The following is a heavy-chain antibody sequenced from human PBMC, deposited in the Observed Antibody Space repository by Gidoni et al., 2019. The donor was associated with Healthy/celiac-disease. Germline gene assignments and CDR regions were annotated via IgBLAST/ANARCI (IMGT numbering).Heavy chain of an antibody. CDR3: ARGAGAIAARPFDY. V-gene: IGHV1-69*01. Sequence: QVQLVQSGAEVKKPGSSVKVSCKASGGTFSSYAISWLRQAPGQGLEWMGGIIPIFGTANYAQKFQGRVTITADESTSTAYMELSSLRSEDTAVYYCARGAGAIAARPFDYWGQGTLVTVSS. CDR1: GGTFSSYA. D-gene: IGHD6-6*01. CDR2: IIPIFGTA. J-gene: IGHJ4*02.